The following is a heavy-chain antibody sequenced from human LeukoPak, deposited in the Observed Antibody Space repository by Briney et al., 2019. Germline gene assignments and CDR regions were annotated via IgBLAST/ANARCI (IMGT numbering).Heavy chain of an antibody. CDR3: ASGLYDGNPFDY. CDR2: ISGSGGST. CDR1: GFTFSSYA. V-gene: IGHV3-23*01. J-gene: IGHJ4*02. Sequence: VGSLRLSGAASGFTFSSYAMSWVRQAPGKGLEWVSAISGSGGSTYYADSVKGRFTISRDNAKNSLYLQMNSLRAEDTAVYYCASGLYDGNPFDYWGQGTLVTVSS. D-gene: IGHD4-23*01.